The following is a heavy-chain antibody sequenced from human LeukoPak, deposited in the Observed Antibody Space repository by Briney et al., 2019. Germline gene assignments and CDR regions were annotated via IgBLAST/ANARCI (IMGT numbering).Heavy chain of an antibody. V-gene: IGHV1-2*02. Sequence: ASVTVSCKASGYIFTGYYMHWVRQAPGQGLEWMGWINPNSGGTNYAQKFQGRVTMTRDTSISTAYMELSRLRSDDTAVYYCARAAYCSSTSCTPYYGMDVWGQGTTVTVSS. D-gene: IGHD2-2*01. CDR3: ARAAYCSSTSCTPYYGMDV. CDR2: INPNSGGT. CDR1: GYIFTGYY. J-gene: IGHJ6*02.